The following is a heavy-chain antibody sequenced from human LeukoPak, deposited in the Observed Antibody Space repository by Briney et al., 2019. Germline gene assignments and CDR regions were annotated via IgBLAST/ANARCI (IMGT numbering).Heavy chain of an antibody. CDR1: GITLSNYG. J-gene: IGHJ4*02. Sequence: GSLRLSCAVSGITLSNYGMSWVRQAPGKGLEWFAGISDRGSRTNYADSVKGRFTISTDHPKNTLYLQMNSLRAEDTAVYFCAKRGVVIRVILVGFHKEAYYFDSWGQGALVTVSS. V-gene: IGHV3-23*01. D-gene: IGHD3-22*01. CDR3: AKRGVVIRVILVGFHKEAYYFDS. CDR2: ISDRGSRT.